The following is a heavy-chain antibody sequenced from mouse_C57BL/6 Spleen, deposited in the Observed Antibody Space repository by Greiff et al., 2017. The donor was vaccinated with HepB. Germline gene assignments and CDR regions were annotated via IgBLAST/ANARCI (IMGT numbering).Heavy chain of an antibody. J-gene: IGHJ2*01. D-gene: IGHD2-4*01. Sequence: EVQLQQSGPVLVKPGASVKMSCKASGYTFTDYYMNWVKQSHGKSLEWIGVINPYNGGTSYNQKFKGKATLTVDKSSSTAYMELNSLTSEDSAVYYCARNHYDYDFDYWGQGTTLTVSS. CDR2: INPYNGGT. CDR1: GYTFTDYY. CDR3: ARNHYDYDFDY. V-gene: IGHV1-19*01.